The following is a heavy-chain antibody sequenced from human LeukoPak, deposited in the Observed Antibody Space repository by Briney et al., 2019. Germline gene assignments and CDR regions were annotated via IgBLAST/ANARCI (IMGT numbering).Heavy chain of an antibody. CDR1: GFTFTDYA. Sequence: GSLRLSCAASGFTFTDYAMNWVRQAPEKGLEWISTISDNGGETYYADSVKGRFTISRDNSKNTLYLQMNSLRAEDTAVYYCARGRKYSYGTYYYGLDVWGQGTTVTVCS. CDR2: ISDNGGET. D-gene: IGHD5-18*01. CDR3: ARGRKYSYGTYYYGLDV. V-gene: IGHV3-23*01. J-gene: IGHJ6*02.